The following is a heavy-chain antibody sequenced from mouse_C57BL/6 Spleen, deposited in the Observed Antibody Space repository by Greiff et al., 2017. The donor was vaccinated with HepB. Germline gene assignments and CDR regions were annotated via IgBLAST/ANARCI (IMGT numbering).Heavy chain of an antibody. J-gene: IGHJ1*03. V-gene: IGHV1-64*01. CDR3: ARDGSSYPADFDV. Sequence: QVQLQQPGAELVKPGASVKLSCKASGYTFTSYWMHWVKQRPGQGLEWIGMIHPNSGSTNYNEKFKSKATLTVDKSSSTAYMQLSSLTSEDSAVYYCARDGSSYPADFDVWGTGTTVTVSS. CDR1: GYTFTSYW. D-gene: IGHD1-1*01. CDR2: IHPNSGST.